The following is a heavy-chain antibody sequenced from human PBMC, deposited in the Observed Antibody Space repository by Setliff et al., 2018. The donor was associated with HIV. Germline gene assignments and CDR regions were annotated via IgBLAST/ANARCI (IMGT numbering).Heavy chain of an antibody. Sequence: PGGSLRLSCAASGFTFDDYAMHWVRQAPGKGLEWISGISWNSGSMGDADSVKGRFTISRDNAKNSLYLQMNSLRAEDTAVYYCARVDRELIGTFCHMGVWGKGTTVTVSS. V-gene: IGHV3-9*01. CDR2: ISWNSGSM. CDR3: ARVDRELIGTFCHMGV. J-gene: IGHJ6*03. D-gene: IGHD1-26*01. CDR1: GFTFDDYA.